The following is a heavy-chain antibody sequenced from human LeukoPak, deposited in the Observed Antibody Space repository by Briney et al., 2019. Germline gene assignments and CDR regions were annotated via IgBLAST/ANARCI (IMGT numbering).Heavy chain of an antibody. CDR2: ISSSSSYI. J-gene: IGHJ3*02. V-gene: IGHV3-21*01. CDR1: RFTFNSYS. CDR3: ARDPDSGYSGCDSEGAFDI. Sequence: SGVSLTLSCAASRFTFNSYSMIWVRQAPGRGLVWVSSISSSSSYIYYADSVRGRFTISRDNAKNSLYLQMNSLRAEDTAVYYCARDPDSGYSGCDSEGAFDIWGQGKRVTVSA. D-gene: IGHD5-12*01.